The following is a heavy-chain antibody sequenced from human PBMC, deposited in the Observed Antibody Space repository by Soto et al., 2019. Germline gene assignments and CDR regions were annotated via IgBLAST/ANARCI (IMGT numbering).Heavy chain of an antibody. V-gene: IGHV4-34*01. D-gene: IGHD3-22*01. CDR3: ARAWGGNYYDSSGYYGY. J-gene: IGHJ4*02. Sequence: PSETLSLTCAVYGGSFSGYYWSWIRQPPGKGLEWIGEINHSGSTNYNPSLKSRVTISVDTSKNQFSLKLSSVTAADTAVYYCARAWGGNYYDSSGYYGYWGQGTLVTSPQ. CDR1: GGSFSGYY. CDR2: INHSGST.